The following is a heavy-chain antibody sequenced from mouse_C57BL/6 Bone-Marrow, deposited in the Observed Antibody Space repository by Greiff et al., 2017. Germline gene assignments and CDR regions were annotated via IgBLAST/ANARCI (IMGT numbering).Heavy chain of an antibody. D-gene: IGHD1-1*01. CDR1: GFTFNTYA. Sequence: EVQVVESGGGLVQPKGSLKLSCAASGFTFNTYAMHWVRQAPGKGLEWVARIRSKSSNYATYYADSVKDRFTISRDDSQSMLYLQMNNLKTEDTAMYYCVRWSYYGSNYNGGYYAMDYWGQGTSVTVAA. V-gene: IGHV10-3*01. CDR2: IRSKSSNYAT. CDR3: VRWSYYGSNYNGGYYAMDY. J-gene: IGHJ4*01.